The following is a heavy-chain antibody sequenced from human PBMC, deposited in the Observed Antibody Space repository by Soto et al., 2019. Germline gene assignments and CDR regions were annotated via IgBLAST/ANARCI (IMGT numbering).Heavy chain of an antibody. CDR2: IFWDDDK. Sequence: QITLKESGPTLVKPTQTLTLTCSFSGFSLSTRGVGVGWIRQPPGKALEWLALIFWDDDKWYSPSLRSRLTTTXDXAKNQVVLTMTNLDPVDTATYYCAHRSRGYAYYFDQWGQGSLVTVSS. CDR3: AHRSRGYAYYFDQ. J-gene: IGHJ4*02. CDR1: GFSLSTRGVG. D-gene: IGHD5-12*01. V-gene: IGHV2-5*02.